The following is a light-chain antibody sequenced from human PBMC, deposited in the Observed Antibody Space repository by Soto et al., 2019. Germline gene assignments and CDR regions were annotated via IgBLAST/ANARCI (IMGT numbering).Light chain of an antibody. CDR2: DVS. CDR1: SSDVGTYKY. J-gene: IGLJ2*01. Sequence: QSALTQPASVSGSPGQSITISCTGTSSDVGTYKYVSWYQHHPGKAPKLMIYDVSDRPSGVSNRFSGSKSGNTASLTISGLQAEDEADYYCSSYTSSNTLVFGGGTKVTVL. V-gene: IGLV2-14*03. CDR3: SSYTSSNTLV.